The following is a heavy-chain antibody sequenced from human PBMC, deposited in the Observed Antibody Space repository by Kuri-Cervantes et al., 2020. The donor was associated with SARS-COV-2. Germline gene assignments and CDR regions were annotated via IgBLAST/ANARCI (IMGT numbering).Heavy chain of an antibody. D-gene: IGHD3-3*01. CDR3: AKDSGSGFWSGYWSWGKLSGKHWFDP. V-gene: IGHV3-48*03. CDR1: GFTFSSYE. CDR2: ISSSGSTI. J-gene: IGHJ5*02. Sequence: GGSLRLSCAASGFTFSSYEMNWVRQAPGKGLEWVSYISSSGSTIYYADSVKGRFTISRDNAKNSLYLQMNSLRAEDAAVYYCAKDSGSGFWSGYWSWGKLSGKHWFDPWGQGTLVTVSS.